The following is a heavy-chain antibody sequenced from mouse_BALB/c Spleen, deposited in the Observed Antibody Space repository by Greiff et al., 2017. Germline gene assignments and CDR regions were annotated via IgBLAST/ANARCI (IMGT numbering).Heavy chain of an antibody. D-gene: IGHD2-3*01. Sequence: EVQLQQSGAELVRPGALVKLSCKASGFNIKDYYMHWVKQRPEQGLEWIGWIDPENGNTIYDPKFQGKASITADTSSNTAYLQLSSLTSEDSAVYYCARGLLGFAYWGQGTLGTVSA. CDR1: GFNIKDYY. V-gene: IGHV14-1*02. CDR3: ARGLLGFAY. J-gene: IGHJ3*01. CDR2: IDPENGNT.